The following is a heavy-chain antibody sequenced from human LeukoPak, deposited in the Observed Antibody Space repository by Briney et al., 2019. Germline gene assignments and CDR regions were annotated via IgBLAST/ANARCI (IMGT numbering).Heavy chain of an antibody. CDR2: IRYDGSNK. V-gene: IGHV3-30*02. J-gene: IGHJ4*02. D-gene: IGHD3-22*01. CDR1: GFTFSSYG. CDR3: ARRLDDYYDSSGYYFDY. Sequence: GGSLRLSCAVSGFTFSSYGMYWVRQAPGKGLEWVAFIRYDGSNKYYADSVKGRFTLSRDNSKNTLYLQMNSLRAEDTAVYYCARRLDDYYDSSGYYFDYWGQGTLVTVSS.